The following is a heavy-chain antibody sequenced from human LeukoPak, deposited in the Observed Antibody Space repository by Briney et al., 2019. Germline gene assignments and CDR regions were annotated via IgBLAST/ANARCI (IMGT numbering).Heavy chain of an antibody. D-gene: IGHD6-13*01. Sequence: PSETLSLTCAVYGGSFSGYYWSWIRQPPGKGLEWIGEINHSGSTNYNPSLKSRVTISVDTSKNQFSLKLSSVTAADTAVYYCARDIAAWTDAFDIWGQGTMVTVSS. J-gene: IGHJ3*02. CDR3: ARDIAAWTDAFDI. V-gene: IGHV4-34*01. CDR2: INHSGST. CDR1: GGSFSGYY.